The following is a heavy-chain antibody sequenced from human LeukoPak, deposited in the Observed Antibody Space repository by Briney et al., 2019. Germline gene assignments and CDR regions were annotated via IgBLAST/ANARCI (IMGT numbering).Heavy chain of an antibody. J-gene: IGHJ4*02. CDR3: ARVSGIYYNLDY. D-gene: IGHD1-26*01. Sequence: GGSLRLSCAASGFSFINYAMSWVRQAPGKGLEWVSDISGSGGTTYYADSVKGRFTISRDNSKNSLYLQMNSLKAEDTAVYYCARVSGIYYNLDYWGQGTLVTVSS. CDR1: GFSFINYA. CDR2: ISGSGGTT. V-gene: IGHV3-23*01.